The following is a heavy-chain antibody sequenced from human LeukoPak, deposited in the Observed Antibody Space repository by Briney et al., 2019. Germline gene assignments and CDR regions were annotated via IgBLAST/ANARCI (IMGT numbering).Heavy chain of an antibody. V-gene: IGHV4-4*08. J-gene: IGHJ4*02. CDR1: GGSISIYY. D-gene: IGHD6-19*01. Sequence: PSETLSLTCTISGGSISIYYRSWIRQPPGKGLEWIGYISNTGDTKNNPSLKSRVAISLDTSKNQLSLQLTSVTAADTAVYFCARYSGGWPYYFDYWGQGALVTVSS. CDR2: ISNTGDT. CDR3: ARYSGGWPYYFDY.